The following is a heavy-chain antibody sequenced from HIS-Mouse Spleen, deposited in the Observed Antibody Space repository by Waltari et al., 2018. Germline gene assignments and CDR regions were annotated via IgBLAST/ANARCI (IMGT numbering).Heavy chain of an antibody. D-gene: IGHD6-13*01. J-gene: IGHJ2*01. CDR1: GGPLSSSSYY. Sequence: QLQLQESGQGLVKPSETLSLTCTVSGGPLSSSSYYWGWNRPPPGKGLEWMGSIYYSGSTYYNPSLKSRVTISVDTSKNQFSLKLSSVTAADTAVYYCAREIPYSSSWYDWYFDLWGRGTLVTVSS. CDR3: AREIPYSSSWYDWYFDL. V-gene: IGHV4-39*07. CDR2: IYYSGST.